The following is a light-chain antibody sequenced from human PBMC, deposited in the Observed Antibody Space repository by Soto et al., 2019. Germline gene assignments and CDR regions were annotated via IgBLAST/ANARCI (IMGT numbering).Light chain of an antibody. V-gene: IGKV3D-15*01. Sequence: EIVMTQSPATLSVSPGERTTLSCRASQSVNSNLAWYQQKPCQAPRLLIYGASTRATGIPARFSGSGSGTEFTLTISSLQSEDFAVYYCQQYNNWPTTFGQGTRLEIK. J-gene: IGKJ5*01. CDR2: GAS. CDR1: QSVNSN. CDR3: QQYNNWPTT.